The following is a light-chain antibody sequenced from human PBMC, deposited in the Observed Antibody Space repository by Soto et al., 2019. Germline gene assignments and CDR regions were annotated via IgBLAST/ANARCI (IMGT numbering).Light chain of an antibody. CDR3: QQYIRWPLT. CDR2: GAS. CDR1: QSVSSN. Sequence: EIVMTQSPATLSVSPGERATLSCSASQSVSSNLAWYQQKPGQAPSLLIYGASTRATGTPARFSGSGSGTEFTLTISSLQSEDFAVYYCQQYIRWPLTFGGGTKVDNK. V-gene: IGKV3-15*01. J-gene: IGKJ4*01.